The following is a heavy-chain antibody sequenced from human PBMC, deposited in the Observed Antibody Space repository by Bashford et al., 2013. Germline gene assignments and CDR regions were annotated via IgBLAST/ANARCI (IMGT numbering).Heavy chain of an antibody. CDR1: GGSISSGDYY. J-gene: IGHJ5*02. Sequence: SETLSLTCTVSGGSISSGDYYWSWIRQPPGKGLEWIGYIYYSGSTYYNPSLKSRVTISVDTSKNQFSLKLSSVTAADTAVYYCARAYSSGWNNWSTPWGQGTLVTVSS. D-gene: IGHD6-19*01. V-gene: IGHV4-30-4*01. CDR2: IYYSGST. CDR3: ARAYSSGWNNWSTP.